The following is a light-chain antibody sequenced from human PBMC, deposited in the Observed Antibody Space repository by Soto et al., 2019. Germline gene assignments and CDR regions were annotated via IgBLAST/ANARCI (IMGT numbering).Light chain of an antibody. J-gene: IGLJ2*01. CDR2: EVS. CDR3: SSYAGSNTVV. V-gene: IGLV2-8*01. CDR1: STDVGGYNY. Sequence: QSALTQPPSASGSPGQSVTISRTGTSTDVGGYNYVSWYQQHPGKAPKLMIYEVSKRPSGVPDRFSGSKSGNTASLTVSGLQAEDEADYYCSSYAGSNTVVFGGGTKVTVL.